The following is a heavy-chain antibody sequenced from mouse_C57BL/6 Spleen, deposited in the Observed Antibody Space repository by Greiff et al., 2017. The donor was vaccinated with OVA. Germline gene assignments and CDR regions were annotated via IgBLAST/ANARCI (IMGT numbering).Heavy chain of an antibody. CDR3: AKFPYDYDEGGAMDY. V-gene: IGHV1-7*01. Sequence: QVHVKQSGAELAKPGASVKLSCKASGYTFTSYWMHWVKQRPGQGLEWIGYINPSSGYTKYNQKFKDKATLTADKSSSTAYMQLSSLTYEDSAVYYCAKFPYDYDEGGAMDYWGQGTSVTVSS. J-gene: IGHJ4*01. CDR2: INPSSGYT. CDR1: GYTFTSYW. D-gene: IGHD2-4*01.